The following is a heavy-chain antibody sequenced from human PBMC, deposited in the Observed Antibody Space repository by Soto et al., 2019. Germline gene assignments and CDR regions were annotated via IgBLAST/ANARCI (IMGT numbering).Heavy chain of an antibody. J-gene: IGHJ4*02. CDR1: GFTFSSYA. CDR3: ARDAVVDY. D-gene: IGHD6-19*01. Sequence: GGSLRLSCAASGFTFSSYAMSWVRQAPGKGLEWVSAISGSGSSTYYADSVKGRLTISRDNAKNTLYLQMNSLRAEVTAVYYCARDAVVDYWGQGTLVTVSS. V-gene: IGHV3-23*01. CDR2: ISGSGSST.